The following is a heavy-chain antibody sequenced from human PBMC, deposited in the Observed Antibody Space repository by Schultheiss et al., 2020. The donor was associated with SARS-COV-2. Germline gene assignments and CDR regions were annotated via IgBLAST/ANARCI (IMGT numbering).Heavy chain of an antibody. J-gene: IGHJ4*02. V-gene: IGHV4-4*02. CDR1: GGSISSSNW. D-gene: IGHD3-22*01. CDR2: IYYSGST. Sequence: SETLSLTCAVSGGSISSSNWWSWVRQPPGKGLEWIGYIYYSGSTYYNPSLKSRVTISVDTSKNQFSLKLSSVTAADTAVYYCARTVGDSSGYRFDYWGQGTLVTVSS. CDR3: ARTVGDSSGYRFDY.